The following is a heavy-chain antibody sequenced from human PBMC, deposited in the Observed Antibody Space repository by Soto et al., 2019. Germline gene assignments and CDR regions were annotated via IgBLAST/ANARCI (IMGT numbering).Heavy chain of an antibody. CDR3: AIANYGDNDY. V-gene: IGHV1-18*01. CDR1: GYIFPSST. CDR2: ISAYNGNI. Sequence: QVQLVQSGAEVKKPGASVKVSCKAPGYIFPSSTISWVRQAPGQGLEWMGWISAYNGNIKDAQKFQGRFTMTTATSTRTAYMELRSLTSDDTAMYYCAIANYGDNDYWGQGNLVTVSS. D-gene: IGHD4-17*01. J-gene: IGHJ4*02.